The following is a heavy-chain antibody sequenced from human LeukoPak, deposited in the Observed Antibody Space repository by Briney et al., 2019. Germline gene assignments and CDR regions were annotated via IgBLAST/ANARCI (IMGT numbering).Heavy chain of an antibody. D-gene: IGHD4-11*01. V-gene: IGHV4-59*03. CDR3: AGDYKTLAY. CDR1: GGSISNYY. Sequence: PSETLSLTCTVSGGSISNYYWSWIRQPPGKGLEWIGDIFYSGSTNYNPSLKSRVTISVDTSKNQFSLKLSSVTAADTAVYYCAGDYKTLAYWGQGTLVTVSS. J-gene: IGHJ4*02. CDR2: IFYSGST.